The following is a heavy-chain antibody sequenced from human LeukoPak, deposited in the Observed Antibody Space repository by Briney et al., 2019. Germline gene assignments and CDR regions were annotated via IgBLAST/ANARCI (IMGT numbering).Heavy chain of an antibody. V-gene: IGHV3-23*01. Sequence: TGGSLRLSCAASGFTFSSYAMSWVRQAPGKGLEWVSAISGSGGSTYYADSVKGRFTISRDNSKNTLYLQMNSLRAEDTAVYYCAKGEAYYYDSSGSDYWGQGTLVTVSS. CDR2: ISGSGGST. J-gene: IGHJ4*02. CDR3: AKGEAYYYDSSGSDY. D-gene: IGHD3-22*01. CDR1: GFTFSSYA.